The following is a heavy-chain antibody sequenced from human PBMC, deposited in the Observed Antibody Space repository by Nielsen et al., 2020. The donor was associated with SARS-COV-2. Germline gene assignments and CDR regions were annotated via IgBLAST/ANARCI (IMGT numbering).Heavy chain of an antibody. V-gene: IGHV3-23*01. D-gene: IGHD2-21*02. Sequence: GESLKISCAASGFTFDNYAMTWVRQAPGKGLEWVSVIKRSGGSTYYADSLKGRFTISRDNSKNTLYLQMNSLGADDTAIYYCTRRAAGDTMDVWGQGTTVTVSS. CDR1: GFTFDNYA. CDR3: TRRAAGDTMDV. CDR2: IKRSGGST. J-gene: IGHJ6*02.